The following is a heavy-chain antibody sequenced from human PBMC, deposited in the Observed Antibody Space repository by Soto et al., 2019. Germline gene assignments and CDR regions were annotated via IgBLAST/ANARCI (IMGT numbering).Heavy chain of an antibody. D-gene: IGHD6-19*01. CDR3: AAACRSGGGFDY. CDR2: IVVGSGNT. J-gene: IGHJ4*02. V-gene: IGHV1-58*01. Sequence: SVKVSCKASGFTFTSSAVQWVRQARGQRLEWIGWIVVGSGNTNYAQKFQERVTITRDMSTSTAYMELSSLRSEDTAVYYCAAACRSGGGFDYWGQGTLVTVSS. CDR1: GFTFTSSA.